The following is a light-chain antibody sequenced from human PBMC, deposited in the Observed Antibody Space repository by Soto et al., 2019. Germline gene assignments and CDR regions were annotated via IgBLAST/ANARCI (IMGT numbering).Light chain of an antibody. Sequence: EIGMTQSPATLSVSPGERATLSCRASQRVSSNLAWYQHIPCQAPRLLIYGASTRATGIPARFSGSGSGTEFTLTISSLQSEDFAVYYCQQYNNWPFPSWTFGPGTKVEIK. CDR1: QRVSSN. CDR2: GAS. V-gene: IGKV3-15*01. CDR3: QQYNNWPFPSWT. J-gene: IGKJ1*01.